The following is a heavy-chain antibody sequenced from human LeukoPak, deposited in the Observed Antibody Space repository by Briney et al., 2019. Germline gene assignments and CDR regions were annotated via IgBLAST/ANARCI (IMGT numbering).Heavy chain of an antibody. D-gene: IGHD5-18*01. Sequence: GGSLRLSCAASGFTVGSSYMSWVRQAPGKGLEWVSVIYSGGSTYYADSVKGRFTISRDNSKNTLYLQMNSLRAEDTAVYYCARGYSYGYAEYFQHWGQGTLVTVSS. CDR2: IYSGGST. CDR1: GFTVGSSY. J-gene: IGHJ1*01. CDR3: ARGYSYGYAEYFQH. V-gene: IGHV3-53*01.